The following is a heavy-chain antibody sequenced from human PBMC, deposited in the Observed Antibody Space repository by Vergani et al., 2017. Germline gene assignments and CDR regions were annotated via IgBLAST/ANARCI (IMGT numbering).Heavy chain of an antibody. Sequence: QVHLVESGGGVVQPGRSLRLSCKASGFSFFSYGMHWVRQAPGKGLEWVAVISYDGSNKYYADSVKGRFTISRDNSKNTLYLQMNSLRAEDTAVYYCARGASGDYVSSFDYWGQGTLVTVSS. CDR2: ISYDGSNK. D-gene: IGHD4-17*01. CDR1: GFSFFSYG. J-gene: IGHJ4*02. V-gene: IGHV3-30*03. CDR3: ARGASGDYVSSFDY.